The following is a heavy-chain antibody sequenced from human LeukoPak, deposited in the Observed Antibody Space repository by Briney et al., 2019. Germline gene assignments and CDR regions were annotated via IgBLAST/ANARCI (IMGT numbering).Heavy chain of an antibody. CDR3: ARGSLRFLEWLLEFDY. Sequence: PSETLSLTCAVSGGSISSGGYSWSWIRRPPGKGLEWIGYIYHSGSTYYNPSLKSRVTISVDRSKNQFSLKLSSVTAADTAVYYCARGSLRFLEWLLEFDYWGQGTLVTVSS. D-gene: IGHD3-3*01. J-gene: IGHJ4*02. CDR2: IYHSGST. CDR1: GGSISSGGYS. V-gene: IGHV4-30-2*01.